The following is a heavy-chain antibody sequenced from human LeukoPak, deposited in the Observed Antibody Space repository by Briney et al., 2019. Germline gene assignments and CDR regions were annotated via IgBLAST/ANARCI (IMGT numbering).Heavy chain of an antibody. CDR3: ARGAFDL. V-gene: IGHV4-39*07. CDR2: VFYSGSP. J-gene: IGHJ2*01. CDR1: GGSISSSNSY. Sequence: SETLSLTCTVSGGSISSSNSYWGWIRQPPGQGLEWIGTVFYSGSPYYNPSLKSRVTISMDTSKNQFSLNLTSVTAADTAVYYCARGAFDLWGRGTLVTVSS.